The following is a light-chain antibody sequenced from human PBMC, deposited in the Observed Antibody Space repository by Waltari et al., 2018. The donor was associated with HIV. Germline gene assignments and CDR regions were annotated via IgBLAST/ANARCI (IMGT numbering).Light chain of an antibody. Sequence: QSVLTQPPSASGTPGQRVTISCSGSSSNIGSNTVNWYQHLPGTAPKPLIYGNKRRPSGVPDRFSGSKSGTSASLAISGLQSEDEADYYCATWDDSPDGPVFGGGTKLTVL. V-gene: IGLV1-44*01. CDR2: GNK. CDR1: SSNIGSNT. J-gene: IGLJ3*02. CDR3: ATWDDSPDGPV.